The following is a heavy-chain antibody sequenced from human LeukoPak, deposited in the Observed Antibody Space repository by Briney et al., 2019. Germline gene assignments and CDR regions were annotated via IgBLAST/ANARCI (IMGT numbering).Heavy chain of an antibody. Sequence: GESLKISCKGSGYSFTSYWIGWVRQMPGKGLEWMGIIYPGDSDTRYSPSFQGQVTISADKSISTAYLQWSSLKASDTAMYYCARHRKVKGSIAARPGAFDIWGQGTMVTVSS. CDR2: IYPGDSDT. CDR3: ARHRKVKGSIAARPGAFDI. CDR1: GYSFTSYW. D-gene: IGHD6-6*01. J-gene: IGHJ3*02. V-gene: IGHV5-51*01.